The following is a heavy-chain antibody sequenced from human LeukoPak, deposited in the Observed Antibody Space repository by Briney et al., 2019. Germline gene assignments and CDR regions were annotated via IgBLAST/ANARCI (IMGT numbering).Heavy chain of an antibody. CDR1: GFTLSKYW. D-gene: IGHD3-9*01. V-gene: IGHV3-74*01. CDR2: ISSDGTTT. CDR3: ASPGDNYAILGLDY. J-gene: IGHJ4*02. Sequence: GGSLRLSCAASGFTLSKYWMHWVRQAPGKGLAWVLRISSDGTTTAYADSVKGRFTISRDSAKNMLYLQMNSLRVEDTAMYYCASPGDNYAILGLDYWGQGTLVTVSS.